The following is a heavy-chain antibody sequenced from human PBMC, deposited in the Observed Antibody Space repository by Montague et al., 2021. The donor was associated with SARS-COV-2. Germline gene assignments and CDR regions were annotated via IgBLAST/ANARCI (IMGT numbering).Heavy chain of an antibody. D-gene: IGHD3-9*01. CDR2: INYSGIT. CDR3: ARIDTDYEVLSGRMCTQTFHCLDV. J-gene: IGHJ6*02. V-gene: IGHV4-59*02. Sequence: SETLSLTCTVSGGSVSSDYWSWIRQPPGKGLEWIGYINYSGITTYNPSLQSRVTILVDTSKNQFSLKLSSVSAADTAVYYCARIDTDYEVLSGRMCTQTFHCLDVWGQGTSVTVSS. CDR1: GGSVSSDY.